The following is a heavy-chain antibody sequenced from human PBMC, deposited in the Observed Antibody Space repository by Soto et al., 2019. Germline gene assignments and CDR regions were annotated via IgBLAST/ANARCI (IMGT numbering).Heavy chain of an antibody. V-gene: IGHV3-23*01. CDR2: ISGSGGST. D-gene: IGHD5-18*01. CDR3: AALLLDTAMDYEWSRSVDFDY. CDR1: GFTFSSYA. Sequence: EVQLLESGGGLVQPGGSLRLSCAASGFTFSSYAMSWVRQAPGKGLEWVSAISGSGGSTYYADSVKGRFTISRENSKNTLYLQMNSLRAEDTAVYYCAALLLDTAMDYEWSRSVDFDYWGQGTLVNVSS. J-gene: IGHJ4*02.